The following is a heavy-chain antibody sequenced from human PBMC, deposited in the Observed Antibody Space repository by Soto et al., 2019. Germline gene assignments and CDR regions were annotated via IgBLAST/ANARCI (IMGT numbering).Heavy chain of an antibody. V-gene: IGHV3-11*01. J-gene: IGHJ4*02. CDR3: ASDDDTSVWFGFDY. CDR1: GFNFSDYF. CDR2: IRTSGNTI. Sequence: QVQLVESGGGLVKPGGSLRLSCAASGFNFSDYFMSWLRQAPGKGLEWVSYIRTSGNTIFYADSVKGRFTISSDNAKNSLYLQMNSLRAEDTAVYYCASDDDTSVWFGFDYWGQGTLVTVSS. D-gene: IGHD3-10*01.